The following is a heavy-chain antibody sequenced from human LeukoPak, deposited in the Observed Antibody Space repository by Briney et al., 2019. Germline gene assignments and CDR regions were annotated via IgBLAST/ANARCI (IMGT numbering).Heavy chain of an antibody. CDR2: IRYDGSKK. CDR3: ARTGDTERFDY. CDR1: GFTFSNFG. J-gene: IGHJ4*02. D-gene: IGHD5-18*01. V-gene: IGHV3-33*01. Sequence: PGRSLRLSCAASGFTFSNFGMHWVRQAPGKGLEWVALIRYDGSKKDYADSVKGRFTTSRDNSKNTLYLQMDSLRAEDTAVYYCARTGDTERFDYWGQGTLVTVSS.